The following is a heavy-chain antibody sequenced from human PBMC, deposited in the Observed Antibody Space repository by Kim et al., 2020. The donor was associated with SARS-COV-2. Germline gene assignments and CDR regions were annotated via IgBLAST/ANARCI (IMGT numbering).Heavy chain of an antibody. Sequence: GESLKISCKGSGYSFTSYWIGWVRQMPGKGLEWMGIIYPGDSDTRYSPSFQGQVTISADKSISTAYLQWSSLKASDTAMYYCARREAHTYYDFWSGQNYYYYYMDVWGKGTTVTVSS. CDR2: IYPGDSDT. CDR1: GYSFTSYW. V-gene: IGHV5-51*01. J-gene: IGHJ6*03. CDR3: ARREAHTYYDFWSGQNYYYYYMDV. D-gene: IGHD3-3*01.